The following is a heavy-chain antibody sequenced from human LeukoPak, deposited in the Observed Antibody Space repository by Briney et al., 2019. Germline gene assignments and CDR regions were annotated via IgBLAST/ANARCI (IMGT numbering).Heavy chain of an antibody. D-gene: IGHD3-22*01. Sequence: GGSLRLSCAASGFNFVDYAMHWVRQVPGKGLEWVSGISYNSGTIVYADSVKGRFTISRDNAKNSLYLQMNSLRAEDTAVYYCARDRIYYDSSGGYFDYWGQGTLVTVSS. CDR1: GFNFVDYA. J-gene: IGHJ4*02. CDR3: ARDRIYYDSSGGYFDY. CDR2: ISYNSGTI. V-gene: IGHV3-9*01.